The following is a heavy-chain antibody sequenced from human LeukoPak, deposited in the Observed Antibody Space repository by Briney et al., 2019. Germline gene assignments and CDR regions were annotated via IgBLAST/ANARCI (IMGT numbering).Heavy chain of an antibody. CDR1: GYRFTRYW. CDR3: ARHPRVEWELRSYFDY. J-gene: IGHJ4*02. CDR2: IYPGDSDT. V-gene: IGHV5-51*01. D-gene: IGHD1-26*01. Sequence: KSGESLKISCKGSGYRFTRYWIGWVRQMPGKGLEWMGIIYPGDSDTRYSPSFQGQVTISADKSISTAYLQWSSLKASDTAMYYCARHPRVEWELRSYFDYWGQGTLVTVSS.